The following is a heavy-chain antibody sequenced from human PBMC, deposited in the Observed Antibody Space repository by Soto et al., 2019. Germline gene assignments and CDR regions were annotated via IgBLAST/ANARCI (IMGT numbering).Heavy chain of an antibody. J-gene: IGHJ3*02. V-gene: IGHV1-18*04. CDR3: ARDPGIAVVNDAFDI. CDR2: ISAHNGKT. CDR1: GYTFTNYG. Sequence: ASVKVSCRASGYTFTNYGISWMRQAPGQGLEWMGWISAHNGKTNCAQKVQGRVTMTTDTSTSTDYMELRSLTYDDTAVYFCARDPGIAVVNDAFDICGQRPTVAVSS. D-gene: IGHD6-19*01.